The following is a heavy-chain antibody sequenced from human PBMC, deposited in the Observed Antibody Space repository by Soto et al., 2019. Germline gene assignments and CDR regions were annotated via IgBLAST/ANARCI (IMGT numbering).Heavy chain of an antibody. V-gene: IGHV3-21*01. CDR1: GFTFTRYS. Sequence: PGGSLRLSCAASGFTFTRYSMNWVRQAPGKGLEWVSSISSTTNYIYYADSMKGRFAVSRDNAKNSVYLEMNSLSAEDTAVYYCARESEDLTSNFDYWGQGTLVTVSS. J-gene: IGHJ4*02. CDR2: ISSTTNYI. CDR3: ARESEDLTSNFDY.